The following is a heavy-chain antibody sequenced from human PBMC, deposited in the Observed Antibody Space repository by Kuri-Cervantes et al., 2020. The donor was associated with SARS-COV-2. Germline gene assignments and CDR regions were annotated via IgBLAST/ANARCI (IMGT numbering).Heavy chain of an antibody. CDR2: INHSGST. V-gene: IGHV4-34*01. J-gene: IGHJ4*02. Sequence: SQTLSLTCAVYGGSFSGYYWSWIRQPPGKGLEWIGEINHSGSTNYNPSLKSRVTISVDTSKNQFSLKLSSVTAADTAAYYCARKVEMATISHWGQGTLVTVSS. D-gene: IGHD5-24*01. CDR1: GGSFSGYY. CDR3: ARKVEMATISH.